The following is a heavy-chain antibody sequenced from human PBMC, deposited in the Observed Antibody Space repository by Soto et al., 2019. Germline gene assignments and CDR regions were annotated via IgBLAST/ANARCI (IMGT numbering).Heavy chain of an antibody. CDR3: ARGVIAAAGLSTTVMFDY. CDR2: INHSGST. D-gene: IGHD6-13*01. CDR1: GGSFSGYN. J-gene: IGHJ4*02. Sequence: SETLSLTCAVYGGSFSGYNWSWIRQPPGKGLEWIGEINHSGSTNYNPSLKSRVTISVDTSKNQFSLKLSSVTAADTAVYYCARGVIAAAGLSTTVMFDYWGQGTLVTVSS. V-gene: IGHV4-34*01.